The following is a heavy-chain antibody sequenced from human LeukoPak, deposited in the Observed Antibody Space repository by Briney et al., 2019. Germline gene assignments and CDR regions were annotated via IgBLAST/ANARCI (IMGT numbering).Heavy chain of an antibody. CDR3: ARVPTLSYRFDY. V-gene: IGHV4-61*01. J-gene: IGHJ4*02. CDR1: GGSVSSGSYY. CDR2: IYYSGST. D-gene: IGHD3-16*02. Sequence: SETLSLTCTVSGGSVSSGSYYWIWIRQPPGKGLEWIGYIYYSGSTNYNPSLKSRVTISVDTSKNQFSLKLSSVTAADTAVYYCARVPTLSYRFDYWGQGTLVTVSS.